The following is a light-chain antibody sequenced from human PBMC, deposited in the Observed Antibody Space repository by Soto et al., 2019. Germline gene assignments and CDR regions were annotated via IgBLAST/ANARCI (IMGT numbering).Light chain of an antibody. J-gene: IGKJ1*01. CDR1: QTINNW. CDR2: DVY. Sequence: IKMTQTPTTTSTTIVYIAVITVRDSQTINNWLAWYQKKPGKSPKLLIYDVYRLESGVPSRFSGSGSGKQIIVTITVLQHDDSASYYCQQYNNYWTFGQGTKVDI. V-gene: IGKV1-5*01. CDR3: QQYNNYWT.